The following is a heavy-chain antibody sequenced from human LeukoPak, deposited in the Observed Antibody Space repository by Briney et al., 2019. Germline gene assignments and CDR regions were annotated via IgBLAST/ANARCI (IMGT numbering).Heavy chain of an antibody. CDR3: ARQSYGGGAFDI. V-gene: IGHV1-18*01. J-gene: IGHJ3*02. CDR1: GYTFTSYD. D-gene: IGHD5-18*01. CDR2: IIPNFGTT. Sequence: GASVKVSCKASGYTFTSYDITWVRQAPGQGLEWMGWIIPNFGTTNYAQKFEGRVTITADKSTSTAYMELRSLRSEDTAVYYCARQSYGGGAFDIWGQGTMVTVSS.